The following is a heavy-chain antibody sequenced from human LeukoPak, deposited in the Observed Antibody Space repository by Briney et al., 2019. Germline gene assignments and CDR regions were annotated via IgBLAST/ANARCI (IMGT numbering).Heavy chain of an antibody. J-gene: IGHJ4*02. CDR3: ARATGYSYGFRTIDFDY. CDR2: INHSGST. D-gene: IGHD5-18*01. V-gene: IGHV4-34*01. Sequence: PSETLSLTCAVYGGSFSGYYWSWIRQPPGKGLEWIGEINHSGSTNYNSSLKSRVTISVDTSKNQFSLKLSSATAADTAVYYCARATGYSYGFRTIDFDYWGQGTLVTVSS. CDR1: GGSFSGYY.